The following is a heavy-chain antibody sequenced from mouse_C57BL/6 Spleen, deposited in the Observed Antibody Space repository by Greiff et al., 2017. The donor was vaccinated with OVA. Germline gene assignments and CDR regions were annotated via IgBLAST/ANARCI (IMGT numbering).Heavy chain of an antibody. Sequence: EVQLQQSGAELVRPGASVKLSCTASGFNIKDDYMHWVKQRPEQGLEWIGWIDPENGDTEYASKFQGKATITADTSSNTAYLQLSSLTSEDTAGYYCTTRSYYGSSPYWYFDVWGTGTTVTVSS. CDR2: IDPENGDT. CDR1: GFNIKDDY. J-gene: IGHJ1*03. V-gene: IGHV14-4*01. D-gene: IGHD1-1*01. CDR3: TTRSYYGSSPYWYFDV.